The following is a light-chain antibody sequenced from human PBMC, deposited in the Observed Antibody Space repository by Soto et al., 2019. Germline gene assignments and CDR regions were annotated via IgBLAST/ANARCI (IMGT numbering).Light chain of an antibody. Sequence: EIVMTQSPATLSVSPGERSTLSCRASQSVSSNFAWYQQPPGQPPRLLIYGASTRATGIPARFSGSGSGTEFTLTISSLQSEDFAVYYRQQYNNWPLFGQGTTVDIK. J-gene: IGKJ1*01. CDR3: QQYNNWPL. CDR2: GAS. CDR1: QSVSSN. V-gene: IGKV3-15*01.